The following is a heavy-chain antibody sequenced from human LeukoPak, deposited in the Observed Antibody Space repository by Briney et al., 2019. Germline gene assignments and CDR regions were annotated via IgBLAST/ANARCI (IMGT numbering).Heavy chain of an antibody. CDR1: GFTFSSYA. V-gene: IGHV3-23*01. Sequence: GGSLRLSCAASGFTFSSYAMSWVRQAPGKGLEWVSAISGSGGSTYYADSVKGRFTISRDNSKNTLYLQINSLRAEDTAVYYCAKGSYYDSSGSFYFDYWGQGPLVTVSS. CDR2: ISGSGGST. D-gene: IGHD3-22*01. J-gene: IGHJ4*02. CDR3: AKGSYYDSSGSFYFDY.